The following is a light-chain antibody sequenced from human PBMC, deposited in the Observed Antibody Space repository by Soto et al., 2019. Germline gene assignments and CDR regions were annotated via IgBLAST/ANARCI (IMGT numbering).Light chain of an antibody. J-gene: IGLJ1*01. Sequence: QSVLTQPASVSGSPGQSITISCTGTSSDVGSYNLVSWYQQQPGKAPKLMIYEGSIRPSGVSDRFSGSKSGNTASLTISGLQTEGEADYYCSSFTSAYTFVFGSGSKVTVL. CDR3: SSFTSAYTFV. CDR2: EGS. CDR1: SSDVGSYNL. V-gene: IGLV2-14*02.